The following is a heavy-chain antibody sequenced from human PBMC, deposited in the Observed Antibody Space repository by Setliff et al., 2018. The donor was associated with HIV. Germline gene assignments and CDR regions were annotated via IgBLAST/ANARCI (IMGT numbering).Heavy chain of an antibody. D-gene: IGHD6-19*01. CDR2: IKQDGSEK. CDR1: GFTFSSYW. Sequence: GGSLRLSCTASGFTFSSYWMSWVRQAPGKGLEWVANIKQDGSEKHYVDSVEGRFTISRDNAKNSLYLQMNSLRVEDTAVHYCAKDPTTGAVAVYYFDYWGQGTLVTVSS. V-gene: IGHV3-7*01. CDR3: AKDPTTGAVAVYYFDY. J-gene: IGHJ4*02.